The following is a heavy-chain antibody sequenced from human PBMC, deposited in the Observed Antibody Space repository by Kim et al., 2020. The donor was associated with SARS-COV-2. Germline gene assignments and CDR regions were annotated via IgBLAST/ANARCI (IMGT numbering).Heavy chain of an antibody. CDR1: GGTFSSYA. V-gene: IGHV1-69*13. D-gene: IGHD2-21*02. CDR3: AREYSLVVTAIEGWFDP. CDR2: IIPIFGTA. Sequence: SVKVSCKASGGTFSSYAISWVRQAPGQGLEWMGGIIPIFGTANYAQKFQGRVTITADESTSTAYMELSSLRSEDTAVYYCAREYSLVVTAIEGWFDPWGQGTLVTVSS. J-gene: IGHJ5*02.